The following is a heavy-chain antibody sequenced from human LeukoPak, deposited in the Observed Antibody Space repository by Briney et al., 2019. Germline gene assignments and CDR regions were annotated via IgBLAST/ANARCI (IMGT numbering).Heavy chain of an antibody. CDR3: ARDSSGYYQNAFDI. CDR2: ISSSSSYI. Sequence: GGSLRLSCAASGFTFSSYSMDWVRQAPGKGLEWVSSISSSSSYIYYADSVKGRFTISRDNAKNPQYLQMNSLRAEDTAVFYCARDSSGYYQNAFDIWGQGTMVTVSS. D-gene: IGHD3-22*01. V-gene: IGHV3-21*01. CDR1: GFTFSSYS. J-gene: IGHJ3*02.